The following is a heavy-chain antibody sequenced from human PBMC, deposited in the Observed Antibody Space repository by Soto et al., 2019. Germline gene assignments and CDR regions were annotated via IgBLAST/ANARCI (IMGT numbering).Heavy chain of an antibody. CDR2: ISAYNGNT. V-gene: IGHV1-18*01. CDR3: ALDGHYDYVWGSYRYKHFDY. J-gene: IGHJ4*02. CDR1: GYTFTSYG. Sequence: GASVKVSCKASGYTFTSYGISWVRQAPGQGLEWMGWISAYNGNTNYAQKLQGRVTMTTDTSTSTAYMELRSLRSDDTAVYYCALDGHYDYVWGSYRYKHFDYWGQGTLVTVSS. D-gene: IGHD3-16*02.